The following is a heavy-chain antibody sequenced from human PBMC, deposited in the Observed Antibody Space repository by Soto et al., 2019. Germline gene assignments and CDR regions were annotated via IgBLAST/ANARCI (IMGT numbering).Heavy chain of an antibody. J-gene: IGHJ4*02. V-gene: IGHV1-2*02. CDR2: INPKSGDT. CDR1: EYTLTGYY. CDR3: ARDLAGNDYFDY. D-gene: IGHD6-19*01. Sequence: SGKVSFKASEYTLTGYYMNWVRQAPGQGLEWMGWINPKSGDTRYAQKFQGRVTMTRDTSISTAYMELSRLRSDDTAVYYCARDLAGNDYFDYWGQGTLVTVSS.